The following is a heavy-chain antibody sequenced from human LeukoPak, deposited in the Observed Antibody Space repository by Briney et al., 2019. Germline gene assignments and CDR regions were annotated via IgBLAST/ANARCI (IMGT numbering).Heavy chain of an antibody. V-gene: IGHV4-59*01. J-gene: IGHJ4*02. CDR2: IYYSGST. CDR1: GGSFSGYY. D-gene: IGHD3-22*01. Sequence: YPSETLSLTCAVYGGSFSGYYWSWIRQPPGKGLEWIGYIYYSGSTNYNPSLKSRVTISVDTSKNQFSLKLSSVTAADTAVYYCARDYYDSSGYYSCSGYWGQGTLVTVSS. CDR3: ARDYYDSSGYYSCSGY.